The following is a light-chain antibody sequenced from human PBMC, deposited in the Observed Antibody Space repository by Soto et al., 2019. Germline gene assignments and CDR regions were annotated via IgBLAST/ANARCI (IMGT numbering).Light chain of an antibody. CDR2: DVT. V-gene: IGLV2-14*03. Sequence: QSALTQPASVSGSPGQSITISCTGTSSDVGGYNYVSWYQHHPGKAPKLIIYDVTNRPSGVSNPFSGSKSGNTASLTISGLPPEDEADYYCSSYTTSNTRQIVFGTGTKLTV. CDR1: SSDVGGYNY. J-gene: IGLJ1*01. CDR3: SSYTTSNTRQIV.